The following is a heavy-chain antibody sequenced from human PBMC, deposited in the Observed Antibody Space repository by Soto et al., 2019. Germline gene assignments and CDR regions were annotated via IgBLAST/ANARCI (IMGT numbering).Heavy chain of an antibody. CDR2: IKQDGSGK. CDR1: GFTFSSYW. J-gene: IGHJ4*02. D-gene: IGHD5-12*01. Sequence: GGSLRLSCAASGFTFSSYWMSWVRQAPGKGLEWVANIKQDGSGKYYVDSVKGRFTISRDNAKNSLYLQMNSLRAEDTAVYYCASVRRRMATIGFDYWGQGTLVTVSS. V-gene: IGHV3-7*01. CDR3: ASVRRRMATIGFDY.